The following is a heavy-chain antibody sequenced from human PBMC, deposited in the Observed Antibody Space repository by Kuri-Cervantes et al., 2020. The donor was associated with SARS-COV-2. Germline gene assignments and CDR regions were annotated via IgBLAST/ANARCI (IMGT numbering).Heavy chain of an antibody. D-gene: IGHD2-2*01. CDR1: GYSFTSYW. CDR3: ARRLGYCSSTSCYCWYFDL. J-gene: IGHJ2*01. Sequence: GESLKISCKGSGYSFTSYWIGWVRQMPGKGLEWMGIIYPGDSDTRYSPSFQGQVTISADKSISTAYLQWSSLKASDTAMYYCARRLGYCSSTSCYCWYFDLWGRGTLVTVSS. V-gene: IGHV5-51*01. CDR2: IYPGDSDT.